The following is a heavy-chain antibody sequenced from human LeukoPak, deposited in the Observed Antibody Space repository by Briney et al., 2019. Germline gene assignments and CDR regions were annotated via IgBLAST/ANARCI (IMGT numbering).Heavy chain of an antibody. V-gene: IGHV3-7*01. CDR2: IKQDGSEK. CDR1: GFTFSSYW. Sequence: GGSLRLSCAASGFTFSSYWMSWVRQAPGKGLEWVANIKQDGSEKYYVDSVKGRFTISRDNAKNSLYLQMNSLRAEDTAVYYCARAAPWVCSGGSCYFDYWGQGTLVTVSS. D-gene: IGHD2-15*01. J-gene: IGHJ4*02. CDR3: ARAAPWVCSGGSCYFDY.